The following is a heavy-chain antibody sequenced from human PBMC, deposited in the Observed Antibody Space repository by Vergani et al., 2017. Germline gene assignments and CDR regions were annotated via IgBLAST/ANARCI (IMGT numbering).Heavy chain of an antibody. CDR3: ARGPRARYCSSTSCYFEDY. V-gene: IGHV5-51*01. J-gene: IGHJ4*02. Sequence: EVQLVQSGAEVKKPGESLKISCKGSGYSFTSYWIGWVRQMPGKGLEWMGIIYPGDSDTRYSPSFQGQVTISADKSISTAYLQGSSLKASDTAMYYCARGPRARYCSSTSCYFEDYWGQGTLVTVSS. D-gene: IGHD2-2*01. CDR2: IYPGDSDT. CDR1: GYSFTSYW.